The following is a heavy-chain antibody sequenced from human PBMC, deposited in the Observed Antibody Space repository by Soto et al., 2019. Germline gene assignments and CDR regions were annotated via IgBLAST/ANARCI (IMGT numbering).Heavy chain of an antibody. CDR1: GGSISSGGYY. V-gene: IGHV4-31*03. CDR3: ARRRAWFDYYYGSGSGWLDP. D-gene: IGHD3-10*01. CDR2: IYYSGST. Sequence: SETLSLTCTVSGGSISSGGYYWSWIRQHPGKGLEWIGYIYYSGSTYYNPSLKSRVTISVDTSKNQFSLKLSSVTAADTAVYYCARRRAWFDYYYGSGSGWLDPWGQGTLVTVSS. J-gene: IGHJ5*02.